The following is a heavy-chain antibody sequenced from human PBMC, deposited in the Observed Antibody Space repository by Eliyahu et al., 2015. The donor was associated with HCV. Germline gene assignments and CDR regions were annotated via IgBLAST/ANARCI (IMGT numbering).Heavy chain of an antibody. D-gene: IGHD6-13*01. V-gene: IGHV4-59*02. CDR3: AGERNIGAQEGMDV. CDR2: IYYSGTGTT. CDR1: GGSVINYY. Sequence: SGGSVINYYWSWIRRPPGKGLXWIGYIYYSGTGTTKYNPSLRGRVTISLETSKNQFSLKLTSVTATDAAVYYCAGERNIGAQEGMDVWGQGTTVTVSS. J-gene: IGHJ6*02.